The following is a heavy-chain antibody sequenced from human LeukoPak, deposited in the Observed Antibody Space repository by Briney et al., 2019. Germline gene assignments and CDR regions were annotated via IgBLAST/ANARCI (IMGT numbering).Heavy chain of an antibody. J-gene: IGHJ6*03. CDR2: VNSDGTGT. D-gene: IGHD5-12*01. V-gene: IGHV3-74*01. Sequence: GGSLRLSCAASGFTFSSYWMHWVRQAPGKGLVWVSRVNSDGTGTTYADSVEGRFTISRDNAKNTVYLQMSCLRAEDTAIYYCIRTLIVATSPYMDVWGKGTTVTVSS. CDR1: GFTFSSYW. CDR3: IRTLIVATSPYMDV.